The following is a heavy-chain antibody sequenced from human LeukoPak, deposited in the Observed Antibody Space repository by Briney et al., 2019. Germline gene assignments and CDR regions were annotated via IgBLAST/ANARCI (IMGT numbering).Heavy chain of an antibody. CDR1: GYTFPSYD. CDR3: ARALGGSSGGYYGMDV. V-gene: IGHV1-8*01. Sequence: GASVKVSGKASGYTFPSYDINWVRQATGQGLEWMGWMNPNSGNTGYAQQFQGRVTMTRNTSINTAYMELSSLRSEDTAVYYCARALGGSSGGYYGMDVWGQGTTVTVSS. D-gene: IGHD3-16*01. J-gene: IGHJ6*02. CDR2: MNPNSGNT.